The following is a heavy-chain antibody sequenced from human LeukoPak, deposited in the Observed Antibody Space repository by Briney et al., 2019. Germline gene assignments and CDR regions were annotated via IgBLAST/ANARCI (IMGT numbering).Heavy chain of an antibody. Sequence: GGSLRLSCAGSGFSFSSHGMNWVRQAPGKGLEWVSGISPSGDITYYTDSVRGRFTISRDNFKNTLSLQVNSLRAEDTAVYYCARGVQGYYGSGSLGDYYYYYYMDVWGKGTTVTISS. CDR1: GFSFSSHG. V-gene: IGHV3-23*01. CDR3: ARGVQGYYGSGSLGDYYYYYYMDV. J-gene: IGHJ6*03. CDR2: ISPSGDIT. D-gene: IGHD3-10*01.